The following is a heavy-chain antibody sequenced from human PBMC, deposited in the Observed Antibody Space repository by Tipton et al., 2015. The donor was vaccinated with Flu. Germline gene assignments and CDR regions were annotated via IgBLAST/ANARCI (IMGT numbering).Heavy chain of an antibody. CDR2: VFYTGST. Sequence: TLSLTCTVSGASIRSYYWSWIRQPPGKGLEWIGYVFYTGSTDYNPSLKSRVTISVDTSKNQFSLELISVTAADTAVYYCARIQGGYYGSESYDTWGQGMLVTVSA. D-gene: IGHD3-10*01. CDR3: ARIQGGYYGSESYDT. CDR1: GASIRSYY. V-gene: IGHV4-59*01. J-gene: IGHJ5*02.